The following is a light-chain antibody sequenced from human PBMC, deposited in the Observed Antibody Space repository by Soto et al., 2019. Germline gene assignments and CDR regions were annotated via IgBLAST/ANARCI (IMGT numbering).Light chain of an antibody. CDR3: QQRSNWPST. CDR1: QSVSSY. V-gene: IGKV3-11*01. J-gene: IGKJ4*01. CDR2: DAS. Sequence: EIVLTQSPATLSLSPGERAAVSFRASQSVSSYLAWYQQKPGQAPRLLIYDASKRATGIPARFSGSGSGTDFTLTISSLEPADFAVYFCQQRSNWPSTFGGGTKVEI.